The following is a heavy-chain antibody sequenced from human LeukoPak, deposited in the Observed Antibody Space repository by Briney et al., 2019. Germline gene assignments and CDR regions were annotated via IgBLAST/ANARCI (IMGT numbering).Heavy chain of an antibody. CDR1: GGSISSYY. J-gene: IGHJ3*01. V-gene: IGHV4-59*08. CDR2: IYRSGSA. D-gene: IGHD3-10*01. CDR3: ARHYLQPGAFDV. Sequence: PSETLSLTCTVSGGSISSYYWGWIRQPPGKGLEWIGSIYRSGSAYYNPPLESRVTVSVDTSKNQFSLRLTSVTAADTAVYFCARHYLQPGAFDVWGQGTLVTVSS.